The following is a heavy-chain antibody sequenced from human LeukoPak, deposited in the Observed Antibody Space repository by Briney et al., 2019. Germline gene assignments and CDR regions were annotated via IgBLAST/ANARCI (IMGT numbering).Heavy chain of an antibody. J-gene: IGHJ4*02. D-gene: IGHD2-2*01. CDR1: GFTFSSYA. CDR3: AKGRYYFDY. Sequence: RGSLRLSCAASGFTFSSYAMSWVRQAPGNELEWVSAISGSGGSTYYADSLKARFTIPSANSRNTLYLQMNSLRAEDRAVYYCAKGRYYFDYWGQGTLVTVSS. CDR2: ISGSGGST. V-gene: IGHV3-23*01.